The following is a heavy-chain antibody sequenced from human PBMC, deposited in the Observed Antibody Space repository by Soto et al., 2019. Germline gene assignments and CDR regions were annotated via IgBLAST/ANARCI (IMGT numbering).Heavy chain of an antibody. Sequence: SETLSLTCTVSGGSISSYYWSWIRQPPGKGLEWIGYIYYSGSTNYNPSLKSRVTISVDTSKNQFSLKLSSVTAADTAVYYCARDRAWIVGATYAFDIWGQGTMVTVSS. V-gene: IGHV4-59*01. D-gene: IGHD1-26*01. J-gene: IGHJ3*02. CDR1: GGSISSYY. CDR2: IYYSGST. CDR3: ARDRAWIVGATYAFDI.